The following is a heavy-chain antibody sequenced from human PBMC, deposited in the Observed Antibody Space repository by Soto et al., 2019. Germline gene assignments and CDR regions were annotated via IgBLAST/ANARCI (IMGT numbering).Heavy chain of an antibody. V-gene: IGHV3-23*01. CDR2: ISGSGGNT. CDR1: GFTFSSYV. CDR3: AKEMGDYYDSSGSWFDP. D-gene: IGHD3-22*01. J-gene: IGHJ5*02. Sequence: GGSLRLSCAASGFTFSSYVMSWVGQAPGKGLEWVSAISGSGGNTYYADSVKGRFTISRDNSKNTLSLQMNSLRAEDTALYFCAKEMGDYYDSSGSWFDPWGQGTLVTVSS.